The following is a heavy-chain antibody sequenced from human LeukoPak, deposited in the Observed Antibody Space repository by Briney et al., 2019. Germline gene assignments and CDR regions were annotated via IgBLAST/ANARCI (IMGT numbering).Heavy chain of an antibody. CDR3: ARASYNFWSGYYV. D-gene: IGHD3-3*01. J-gene: IGHJ4*02. V-gene: IGHV3-30-3*01. CDR1: GFTFSSYA. Sequence: GGSLRLSCAASGFTFSSYAMHWVRQAPGKGLEWVAVISYDGSNKYYADSVKGRFTISRDNSKNTLYLQMNSLRAEDTAVYYCARASYNFWSGYYVWGQGTLVTVSS. CDR2: ISYDGSNK.